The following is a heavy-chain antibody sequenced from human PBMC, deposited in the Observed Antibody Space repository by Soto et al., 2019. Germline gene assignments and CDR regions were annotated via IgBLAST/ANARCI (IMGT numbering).Heavy chain of an antibody. Sequence: SETLSLTCTVSGGSISSSSYYWGWIRQPPGKGLEWIGSIYYSGSTYYNPSLKSRVTISVDTSKNQFSLKLSSVTAADTAVYYCARDRALAARDFDYWGQGTLVTVSS. CDR2: IYYSGST. J-gene: IGHJ4*02. CDR3: ARDRALAARDFDY. CDR1: GGSISSSSYY. D-gene: IGHD6-6*01. V-gene: IGHV4-39*07.